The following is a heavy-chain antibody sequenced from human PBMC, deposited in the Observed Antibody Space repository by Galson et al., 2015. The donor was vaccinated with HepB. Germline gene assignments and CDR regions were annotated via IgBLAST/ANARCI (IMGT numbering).Heavy chain of an antibody. V-gene: IGHV3-23*01. CDR3: AKDKLILRYCDWLLAYFDY. D-gene: IGHD3-9*01. Sequence: SLRLSCAASGFTFSNYAMSWVRQAPGQGLEWVSAISGSGGSTYYADSVKGRFTISRDNSKNTLYLQMNSLRAEDTAVYYCAKDKLILRYCDWLLAYFDYWGQGTLVTVSS. CDR2: ISGSGGST. J-gene: IGHJ4*02. CDR1: GFTFSNYA.